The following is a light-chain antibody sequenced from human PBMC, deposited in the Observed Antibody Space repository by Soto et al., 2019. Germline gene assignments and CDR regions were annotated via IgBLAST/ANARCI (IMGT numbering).Light chain of an antibody. CDR3: QQYDTLRVT. V-gene: IGKV1-33*01. CDR1: QSISSY. CDR2: AAS. Sequence: DIQMTQSPSSLSASVGDRVTITCRASQSISSYLNWYQQKPGKAPKLLIYAASSLQSGVPSRFSGSGSGTDFTFTISSLQPEDIATYYCQQYDTLRVTFGPGTKVDIK. J-gene: IGKJ3*01.